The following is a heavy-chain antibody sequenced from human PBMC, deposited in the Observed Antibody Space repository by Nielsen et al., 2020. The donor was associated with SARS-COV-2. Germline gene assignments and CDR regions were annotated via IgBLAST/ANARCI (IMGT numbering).Heavy chain of an antibody. CDR3: ARSRVCSATSCFFDY. J-gene: IGHJ4*02. Sequence: ASVKISCKASAYSFTSYAIHWVRQALGQSREWMGWINDGNGNTKYSQKFRGRVTITRETSASNAYMELSGLSSEDTAVYYCARSRVCSATSCFFDYWGQGALVTVSS. V-gene: IGHV1-3*01. CDR2: INDGNGNT. CDR1: AYSFTSYA. D-gene: IGHD2-2*01.